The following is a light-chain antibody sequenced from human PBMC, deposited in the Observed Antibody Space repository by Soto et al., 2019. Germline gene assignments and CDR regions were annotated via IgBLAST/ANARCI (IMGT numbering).Light chain of an antibody. Sequence: IQMTPYPSSLSASVGDRVTITCRASQSIRSYLNWYQQKPGKAPKLPIYAASSLQSGGPSRFSGSGSGTDFTLTISSLQPEDFATYYCQQSYSTPLTFGGGTKVEIK. CDR2: AAS. J-gene: IGKJ4*01. CDR1: QSIRSY. CDR3: QQSYSTPLT. V-gene: IGKV1-39*01.